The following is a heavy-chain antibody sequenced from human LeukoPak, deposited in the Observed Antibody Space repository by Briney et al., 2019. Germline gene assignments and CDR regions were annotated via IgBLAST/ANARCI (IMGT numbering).Heavy chain of an antibody. CDR2: ISAYNGNT. J-gene: IGHJ4*02. Sequence: ASVKVSCKASGYTFTSYGISWVRQAPGQGLEWMGWISAYNGNTNYAQKLQGRVTMTRDTSTSTVYMELSSLRSEDTAVYYCAGSSSVLFDYWGQGTLVTVSS. CDR1: GYTFTSYG. CDR3: AGSSSVLFDY. V-gene: IGHV1-18*01. D-gene: IGHD6-13*01.